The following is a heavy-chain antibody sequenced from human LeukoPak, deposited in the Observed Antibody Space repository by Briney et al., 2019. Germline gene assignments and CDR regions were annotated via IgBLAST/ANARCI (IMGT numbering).Heavy chain of an antibody. D-gene: IGHD6-6*01. CDR2: IKQDGSEK. V-gene: IGHV3-7*01. CDR1: GFTFSSYS. CDR3: ARDLTARRAFDY. J-gene: IGHJ4*02. Sequence: SGGSLRLSCAASGFTFSSYSMNWVRQAPGKGLEWVANIKQDGSEKYYVDSVKGRFTISRDNAKNSLYLQMNSLRAEDTAVYYCARDLTARRAFDYWGQGTLVTVSS.